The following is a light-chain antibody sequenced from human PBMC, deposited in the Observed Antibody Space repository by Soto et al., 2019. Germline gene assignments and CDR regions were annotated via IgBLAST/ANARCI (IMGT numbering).Light chain of an antibody. CDR1: SSDVGGYDY. Sequence: QSALTQPASVSGSPGQSITISCTGPSSDVGGYDYVSWYQQHPGKAPKLMIYEVSNRPSGVSNRFSGSKSGNTASLTISGLQAEDEADYYCGSYTSSTTLVFGGGTKLTVL. J-gene: IGLJ2*01. V-gene: IGLV2-14*01. CDR3: GSYTSSTTLV. CDR2: EVS.